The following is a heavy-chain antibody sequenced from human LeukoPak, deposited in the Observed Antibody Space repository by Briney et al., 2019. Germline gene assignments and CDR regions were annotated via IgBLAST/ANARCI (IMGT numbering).Heavy chain of an antibody. CDR3: ASGGSAES. Sequence: SETLSLTCTVSGGSISSRGYYWGWVRQPPGKGLEWIGYFSHSGSTYYTPSLKSRVTISVDRSRNQFSLRLSSVTAADTAVYYCASGGSAESWGQGTLVTVSS. D-gene: IGHD3-16*01. CDR1: GGSISSRGYY. J-gene: IGHJ5*02. CDR2: FSHSGST. V-gene: IGHV4-30-2*01.